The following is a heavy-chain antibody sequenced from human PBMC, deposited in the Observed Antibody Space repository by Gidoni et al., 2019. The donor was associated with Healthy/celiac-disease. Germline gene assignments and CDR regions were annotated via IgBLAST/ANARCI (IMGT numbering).Heavy chain of an antibody. CDR1: GFTFRSYS. V-gene: IGHV3-21*01. CDR2: ISSSSSYI. J-gene: IGHJ4*02. Sequence: EVQLVVAGGGLVKPGGSVSLSCAASGFTFRSYSMDWVSQPPGKGLELVSAISSSSSYISYADSVKGRFTISSDNAKNSLYLQMNSLRAEDTAVYYCARDCSGYTSSIAASLPSWGQGTLVTVSS. D-gene: IGHD6-6*01. CDR3: ARDCSGYTSSIAASLPS.